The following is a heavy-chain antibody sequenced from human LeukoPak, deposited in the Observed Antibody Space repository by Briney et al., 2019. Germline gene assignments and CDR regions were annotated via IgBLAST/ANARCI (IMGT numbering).Heavy chain of an antibody. CDR1: GYTFTSYA. CDR3: ARGGKSELGACDY. D-gene: IGHD7-27*01. CDR2: INPNSGDT. J-gene: IGHJ4*02. Sequence: GASVKVSCKASGYTFTSYAMNWVRQAPGQGLEWMGWINPNSGDTNYAQRFQGRVTMTRDTSISTVYMELSRLRVDDTAVYYCARGGKSELGACDYWGQGTLVTVSS. V-gene: IGHV1-2*02.